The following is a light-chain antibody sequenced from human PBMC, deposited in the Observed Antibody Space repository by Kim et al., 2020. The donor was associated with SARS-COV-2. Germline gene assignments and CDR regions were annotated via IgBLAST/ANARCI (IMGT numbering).Light chain of an antibody. CDR2: RDS. CDR3: QVWDSSTGV. V-gene: IGLV3-9*01. CDR1: NSGSKI. J-gene: IGLJ2*01. Sequence: SLALAQPACITCGGNNSGSKIVHWYQQKPGQAPVLVIYRDSNRPSGIPARFSGSNSGNTATLTISRAQAGDEADYYCQVWDSSTGVFGGGTQLTVL.